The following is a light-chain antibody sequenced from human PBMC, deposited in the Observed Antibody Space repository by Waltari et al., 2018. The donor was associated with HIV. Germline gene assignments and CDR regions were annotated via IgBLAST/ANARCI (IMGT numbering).Light chain of an antibody. CDR3: SSYANSDTLV. J-gene: IGLJ3*02. Sequence: QSALTQPASVSGSPGQPVTISCTGTRHELGLYKLVSWYRPHPGAAPQLMISGVAARPLGVSDRFSGSKSGNTASLTISTLQPEDEADYYCSSYANSDTLVFGGGTKLTVL. CDR1: RHELGLYKL. CDR2: GVA. V-gene: IGLV2-14*01.